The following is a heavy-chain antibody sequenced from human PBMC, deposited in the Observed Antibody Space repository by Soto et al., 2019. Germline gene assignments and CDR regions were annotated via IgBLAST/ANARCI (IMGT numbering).Heavy chain of an antibody. CDR2: LNSDGTYA. D-gene: IGHD4-17*01. J-gene: IGHJ4*02. Sequence: GGSLRLSCAVSGFNFSVYWMHWVRQAPGKGLVWVARLNSDGTYASSADSVKGRLTISRDNAKNTLYLQLNSLRAEDTAVYYCARGGAYGDYRSDFWGQGTLVTVSS. CDR1: GFNFSVYW. V-gene: IGHV3-74*01. CDR3: ARGGAYGDYRSDF.